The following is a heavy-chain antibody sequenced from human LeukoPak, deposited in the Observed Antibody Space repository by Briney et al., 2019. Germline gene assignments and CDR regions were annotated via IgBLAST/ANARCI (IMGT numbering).Heavy chain of an antibody. CDR1: GYTFTSYG. CDR3: ARDSPLDYGVPGEASSDY. Sequence: ASVKVSCKASGYTFTSYGISWVRQAPGQGLEWMGWISAYNGNTNYAQKLQGRVTMTTDTSTSTAYMELRSLRSDDTAVYYCARDSPLDYGVPGEASSDYWGQGTLVTVSS. CDR2: ISAYNGNT. J-gene: IGHJ4*02. D-gene: IGHD4-17*01. V-gene: IGHV1-18*01.